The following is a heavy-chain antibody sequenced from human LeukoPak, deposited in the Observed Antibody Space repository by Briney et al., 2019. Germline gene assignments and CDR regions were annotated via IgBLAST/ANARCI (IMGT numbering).Heavy chain of an antibody. V-gene: IGHV4-38-2*02. CDR2: IYHSGSS. J-gene: IGHJ2*01. CDR3: ARNYGYNYGGNWYFDL. Sequence: PSETLSLTCIVSGYSISSAYYWGWIRPPPGKGLEWIGSIYHSGSSYYNPSLKGRVTISVDMSNNQFSLKLTSVTAADTAVYYCARNYGYNYGGNWYFDLWGRGTLVTVSS. D-gene: IGHD5-18*01. CDR1: GYSISSAYY.